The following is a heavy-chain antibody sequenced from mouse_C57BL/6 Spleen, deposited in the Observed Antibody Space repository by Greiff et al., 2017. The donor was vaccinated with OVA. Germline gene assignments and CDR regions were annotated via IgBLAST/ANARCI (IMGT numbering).Heavy chain of an antibody. J-gene: IGHJ2*01. Sequence: EVQLVESGPELVKPGASVKISCKASGYTFTDYYMNWVKQSHGKSLEWIGDINPNNGGTSYNQKFKGKATLTVDKSSSTAYMELRSLTSEDSAVYYCARSITGTNYWGQGTTLTVSS. V-gene: IGHV1-26*01. CDR2: INPNNGGT. D-gene: IGHD4-1*01. CDR1: GYTFTDYY. CDR3: ARSITGTNY.